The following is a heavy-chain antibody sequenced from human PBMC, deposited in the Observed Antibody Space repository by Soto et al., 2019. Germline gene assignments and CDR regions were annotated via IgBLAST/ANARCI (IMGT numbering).Heavy chain of an antibody. D-gene: IGHD3-22*01. V-gene: IGHV3-53*02. CDR1: GFTVSSNY. CDR2: IYSGGST. CDR3: ARVADYDDRSGYIPGVD. J-gene: IGHJ4*02. Sequence: EVQLVETGGGLIQPGGSLRLSCAASGFTVSSNYMSWVHQAPVKGLEWVSVIYSGGSTYYADSVRGRFTISRDNSKNSWSLQMNRLRAEDTALSYCARVADYDDRSGYIPGVDWGQGTMVTVYS.